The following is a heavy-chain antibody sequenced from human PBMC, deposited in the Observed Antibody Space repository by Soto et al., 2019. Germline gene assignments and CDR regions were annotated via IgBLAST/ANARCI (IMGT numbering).Heavy chain of an antibody. J-gene: IGHJ6*02. CDR2: IIPIFGTA. CDR1: GGTFSSYA. V-gene: IGHV1-69*13. CDR3: ARPFSTPNYYYYGMDV. Sequence: SVKVSCKASGGTFSSYAISWVRQAPGQGLEWMGGIIPIFGTANYAQKFQGRVTITADESTSTAYMELSSLRSEDTAVYYCARPFSTPNYYYYGMDVWGQGTTVTVSS. D-gene: IGHD3-16*01.